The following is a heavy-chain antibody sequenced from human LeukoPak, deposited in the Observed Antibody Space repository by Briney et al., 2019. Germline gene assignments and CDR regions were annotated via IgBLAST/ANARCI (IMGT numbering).Heavy chain of an antibody. V-gene: IGHV4-39*07. J-gene: IGHJ3*02. CDR3: ARVSGITMIVVVNSDAFDI. CDR2: ISHSGST. CDR1: GDSISSSTYY. D-gene: IGHD3-22*01. Sequence: SETLSLTCNVSGDSISSSTYYWGWIRQPPGKGLEWIGSISHSGSTYYNSSLKSRVTISLDTSKNQFSLKLSSVTAADTAVYYCARVSGITMIVVVNSDAFDIWGQGTMVTVSS.